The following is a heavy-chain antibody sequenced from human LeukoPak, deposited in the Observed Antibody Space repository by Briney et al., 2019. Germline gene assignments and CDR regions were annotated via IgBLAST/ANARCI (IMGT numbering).Heavy chain of an antibody. Sequence: QASETLSLTCTVSGGSISSSSYSWGWIRQPPGKGLEWIGSIYYSGSTYYNPSLKSRVTISVDTSKNQFSLKLSSVTAADTAVYYCARQPKGSYYKYCFDYWGQGTLVTVSS. CDR3: ARQPKGSYYKYCFDY. J-gene: IGHJ4*02. D-gene: IGHD1-26*01. V-gene: IGHV4-39*01. CDR1: GGSISSSSYS. CDR2: IYYSGST.